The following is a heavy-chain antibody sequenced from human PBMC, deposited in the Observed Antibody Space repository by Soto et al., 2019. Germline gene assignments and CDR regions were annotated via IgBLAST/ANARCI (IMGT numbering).Heavy chain of an antibody. CDR2: TYYRGSS. CDR1: GGSISSKDYY. D-gene: IGHD5-18*01. J-gene: IGHJ4*02. V-gene: IGHV4-39*01. CDR3: ARRGDSYAVFDY. Sequence: GTLSVTCTVSGGSISSKDYYWGWIRQPPGKGLEWIGTTYYRGSSHYNPSLKSRVAVSLDTSKNQISLKLSSVTAADTAVYYCARRGDSYAVFDYWGPGTLVTVSS.